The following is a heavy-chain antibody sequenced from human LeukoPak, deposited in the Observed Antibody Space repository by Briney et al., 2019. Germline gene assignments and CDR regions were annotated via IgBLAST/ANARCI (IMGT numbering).Heavy chain of an antibody. Sequence: GGSLRLSCAASGFTFSCYAMSWVRQAPGKGLEWVSAISGSGGSTYYADSVKGRFTISRDNSKNTLYLQMNSLRAEDTAVYYCAKLSYDFWSALSNPFDYWGQGTLVTVSS. V-gene: IGHV3-23*01. CDR2: ISGSGGST. J-gene: IGHJ4*02. CDR1: GFTFSCYA. D-gene: IGHD3-3*01. CDR3: AKLSYDFWSALSNPFDY.